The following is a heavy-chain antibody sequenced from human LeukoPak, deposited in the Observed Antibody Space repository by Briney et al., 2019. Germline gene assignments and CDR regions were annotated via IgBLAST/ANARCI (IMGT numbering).Heavy chain of an antibody. CDR1: GYSISSASY. V-gene: IGHV4-38-2*01. Sequence: SETLSLTCAVSGYSISSASYCGWIRQPPGKGLEWIGNIYHSGSPYYNPSLKSRVTISVDTSKNQFSLKLSSVTAADTAVYYCARPISSQGYFGVVIDGGQGTLVTVSS. CDR3: ARPISSQGYFGVVID. J-gene: IGHJ4*02. CDR2: IYHSGSP. D-gene: IGHD3-3*01.